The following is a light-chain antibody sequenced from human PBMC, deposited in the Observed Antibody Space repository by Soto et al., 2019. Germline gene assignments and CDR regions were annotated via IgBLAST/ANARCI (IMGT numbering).Light chain of an antibody. J-gene: IGKJ4*02. Sequence: EIVMTPSPATLSVSPGERATLSCTASQSVSSNLAWYQQKPGQAPRLLIYGASTRATGIPARFSGSGSGTEFTLTISSLQSEDFAVYYCQQYNNWPPLTFGRGTKVDI. V-gene: IGKV3-15*01. CDR2: GAS. CDR1: QSVSSN. CDR3: QQYNNWPPLT.